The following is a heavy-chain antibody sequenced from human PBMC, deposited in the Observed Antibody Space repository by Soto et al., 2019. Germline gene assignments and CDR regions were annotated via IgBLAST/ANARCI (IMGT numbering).Heavy chain of an antibody. Sequence: GGSLRLSCAASGFTFSSYGMHWVRQAPGKGLEWVAVISYDGSNKYYADSVKGRFTISRDNSKNTLYLQMNSLRAEDTAVYYCAKVRIAAARTFDYWGQGTLVTVSS. V-gene: IGHV3-30*18. CDR3: AKVRIAAARTFDY. J-gene: IGHJ4*02. CDR2: ISYDGSNK. CDR1: GFTFSSYG. D-gene: IGHD6-13*01.